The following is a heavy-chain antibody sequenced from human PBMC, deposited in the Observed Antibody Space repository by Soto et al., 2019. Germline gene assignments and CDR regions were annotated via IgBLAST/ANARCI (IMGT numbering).Heavy chain of an antibody. CDR2: VNIDESRT. D-gene: IGHD2-8*01. Sequence: EVQLLESGGGLVQPGGSLRLSCGASGFTFSSYWMHWVRQAPGKRLVWVSLVNIDESRTSYADSVKGRFTISRANAKNTLYLPLNRLRAEDTAVYYCARVPNGQLYSDSWGQGTQGSFSS. J-gene: IGHJ4*02. CDR3: ARVPNGQLYSDS. CDR1: GFTFSSYW. V-gene: IGHV3-74*01.